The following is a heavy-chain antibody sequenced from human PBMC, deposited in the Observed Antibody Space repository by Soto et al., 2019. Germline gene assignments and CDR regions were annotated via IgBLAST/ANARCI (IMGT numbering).Heavy chain of an antibody. CDR2: IYDTVST. D-gene: IGHD3-10*01. CDR1: GGFISTYY. V-gene: IGHV4-59*08. J-gene: IGHJ6*04. Sequence: QVQLQESGPGLVKPSETLSLTCTVSGGFISTYYWSWIRQSPGKGLEYVGYIYDTVSTNYNPSLRSRVTISVDTSKSQFALKLTSVAAADTAVYYCAGTGGGVRGVGAVDVWGKGTTVTVSS. CDR3: AGTGGGVRGVGAVDV.